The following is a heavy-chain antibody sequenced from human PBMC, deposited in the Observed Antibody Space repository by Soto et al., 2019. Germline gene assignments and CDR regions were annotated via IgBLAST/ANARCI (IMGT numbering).Heavy chain of an antibody. J-gene: IGHJ5*02. V-gene: IGHV4-31*03. CDR3: ARMGGRKPDPRANWFDP. CDR1: GGSISSGGYY. CDR2: IYYSGST. Sequence: SETLSLTGTVSGGSISSGGYYCSWISQHPGKGLEWIGYIYYSGSTYYNPSLKSRVTISVETSKNQFSLKLSSVTAADTAVYYCARMGGRKPDPRANWFDPWGQGTLVT. D-gene: IGHD3-16*01.